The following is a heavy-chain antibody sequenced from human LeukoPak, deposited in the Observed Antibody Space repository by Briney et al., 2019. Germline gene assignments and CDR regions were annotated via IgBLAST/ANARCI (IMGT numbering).Heavy chain of an antibody. D-gene: IGHD1-26*01. Sequence: SETLSLTCAVYGGSFSGYYWSWIRQPPGKGLEWIGEINHSGSTNYNPSLKSRVTISVDTSKNQFSLKLSSVTAADTAVYYCARHKLSIVGATDAFDIWGQGTMVTVSS. CDR1: GGSFSGYY. V-gene: IGHV4-34*01. CDR2: INHSGST. J-gene: IGHJ3*02. CDR3: ARHKLSIVGATDAFDI.